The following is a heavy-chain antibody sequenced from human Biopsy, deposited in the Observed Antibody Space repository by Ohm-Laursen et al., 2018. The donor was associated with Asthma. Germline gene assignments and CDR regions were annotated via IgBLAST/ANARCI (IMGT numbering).Heavy chain of an antibody. J-gene: IGHJ4*02. CDR1: GFAVSKDH. Sequence: LRLSCTASGFAVSKDHMFWVRQARGKGLEWVSVIYSGGTSHTADSVRGRFTISRDYSKNTLYLQMHSLRAEDTAVYYCSRGDSSNWSHYYFDYWGQGTLVTVSS. CDR2: IYSGGTS. V-gene: IGHV3-53*01. CDR3: SRGDSSNWSHYYFDY. D-gene: IGHD3-22*01.